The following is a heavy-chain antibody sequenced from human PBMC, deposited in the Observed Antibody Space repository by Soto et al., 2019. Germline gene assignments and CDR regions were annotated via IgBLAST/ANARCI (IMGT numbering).Heavy chain of an antibody. CDR2: IHSDGSST. CDR3: ARGDRGVFDL. J-gene: IGHJ3*01. V-gene: IGHV3-74*01. CDR1: GFTFSYYW. D-gene: IGHD2-21*02. Sequence: GGSLRLSCAASGFTFSYYWMHWVRQAPGQGLVWVSRIHSDGSSTTYADSVKGRFTISRDNAKNTLSLQMNSLRVEDTAVYYCARGDRGVFDLWGQGTMVTVSS.